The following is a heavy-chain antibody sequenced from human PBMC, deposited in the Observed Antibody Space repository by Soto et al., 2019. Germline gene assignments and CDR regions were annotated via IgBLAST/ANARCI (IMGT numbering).Heavy chain of an antibody. Sequence: EVQLLESGGGLVQPGGSLRLPCAASGFTFTNYAMTCVRQAPGKGLEWVSTISGSGGDTYYADSIKGRFTISRDNSKNTLYLQMNSLSAVDTAVDYCAKRYCTTNSGVREIDYWGQGALVTVSS. J-gene: IGHJ4*02. V-gene: IGHV3-23*01. D-gene: IGHD2-8*01. CDR1: GFTFTNYA. CDR3: AKRYCTTNSGVREIDY. CDR2: ISGSGGDT.